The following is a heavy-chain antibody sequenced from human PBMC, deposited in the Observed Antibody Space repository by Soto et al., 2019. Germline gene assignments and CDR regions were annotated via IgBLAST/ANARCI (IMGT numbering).Heavy chain of an antibody. V-gene: IGHV3-30*03. D-gene: IGHD6-6*01. CDR2: ISFDGGNQ. Sequence: GGSLRLSCAASGFTFSNYGMHWVRQAPGKGLEWVTVISFDGGNQYYADSVKGRFTVSRDNSENTLSLQMNSLRGDDTAVYYCARSTSSTRSYYYGMEVWGQGTTVAVSS. J-gene: IGHJ6*02. CDR1: GFTFSNYG. CDR3: ARSTSSTRSYYYGMEV.